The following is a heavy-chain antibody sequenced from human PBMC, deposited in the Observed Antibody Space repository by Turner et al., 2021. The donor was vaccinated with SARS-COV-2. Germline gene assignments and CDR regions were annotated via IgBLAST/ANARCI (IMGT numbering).Heavy chain of an antibody. CDR3: ARETREARFDP. D-gene: IGHD1-26*01. V-gene: IGHV3-53*01. J-gene: IGHJ5*02. CDR1: GFTVSSND. CDR2: IYSGGST. Sequence: EVQLVESGGGLIQPGGSLRLSCAASGFTVSSNDMNWVRQAPGKGLEWVSIIYSGGSTYYADSLKGRFTISRDNSKNTLFLQMNSLRAEDTAVYYCARETREARFDPWGQGTLVTVSS.